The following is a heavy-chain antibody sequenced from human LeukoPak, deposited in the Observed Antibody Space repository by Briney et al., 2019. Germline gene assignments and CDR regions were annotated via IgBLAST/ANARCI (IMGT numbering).Heavy chain of an antibody. CDR1: GFTLSSYS. V-gene: IGHV3-48*01. CDR2: ISSSNTI. Sequence: QPGGSLRLSCAASGFTLSSYSMNWVHQAPGKGLEWVSYISSSNTIYYADSVKGRFTISRDNAKNSLYLQMNSLRAEDTAVYYCAREANWLHFDYWGQGTLVTVSS. J-gene: IGHJ4*02. CDR3: AREANWLHFDY. D-gene: IGHD7-27*01.